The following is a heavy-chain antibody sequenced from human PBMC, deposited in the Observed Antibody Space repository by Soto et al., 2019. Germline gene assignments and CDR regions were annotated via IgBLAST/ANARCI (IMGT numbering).Heavy chain of an antibody. V-gene: IGHV4-30-4*08. D-gene: IGHD3-22*01. Sequence: SETLSLTCTLSGVSITSGAYYWTWVRQHPGKGLEWIGYIYYNGSTYYNPSLKSRVTISVDRSKNQFSLKLSSVTAADTAVYYCARGPLIDYYDSSGYYRAAFDIWGQGTMVTVSS. CDR1: GVSITSGAYY. CDR2: IYYNGST. CDR3: ARGPLIDYYDSSGYYRAAFDI. J-gene: IGHJ3*02.